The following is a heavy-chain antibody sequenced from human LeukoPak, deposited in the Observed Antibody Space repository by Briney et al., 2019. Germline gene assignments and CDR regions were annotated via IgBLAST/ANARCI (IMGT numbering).Heavy chain of an antibody. D-gene: IGHD2-15*01. V-gene: IGHV3-49*04. CDR3: TRVMGADGYRSGGSCHGYHYYGMDV. CDR2: IRSKPYGETT. J-gene: IGHJ6*04. CDR1: GFTLGDYA. Sequence: GGSLRLSCTASGFTLGDYAMSWVRQAPGKGREWVGFIRSKPYGETTEYAASVKGRFTISRDDSKNIAYLQMNTLKTEDTAVYYCTRVMGADGYRSGGSCHGYHYYGMDVWGKGTTVTVSS.